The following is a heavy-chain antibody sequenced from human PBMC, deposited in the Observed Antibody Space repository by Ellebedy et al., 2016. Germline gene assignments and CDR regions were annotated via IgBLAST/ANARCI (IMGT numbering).Heavy chain of an antibody. CDR2: VFHTRTT. Sequence: SETLSLTCNVSGGSVSSDYWNWIRRPPGKGLEWNGYVFHTRTTHYNPSLKSRVTMSLDTSKSQFSLSLTSVTAADTAVYYCAKWNGGWYAFDVWGQGTMVTVSS. CDR1: GGSVSSDY. CDR3: AKWNGGWYAFDV. V-gene: IGHV4-59*02. D-gene: IGHD1-1*01. J-gene: IGHJ3*01.